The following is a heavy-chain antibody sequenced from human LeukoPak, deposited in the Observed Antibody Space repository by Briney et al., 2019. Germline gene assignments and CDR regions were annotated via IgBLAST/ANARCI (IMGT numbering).Heavy chain of an antibody. V-gene: IGHV1-46*01. D-gene: IGHD4-11*01. CDR3: ARPTGLTTRYFDY. CDR2: INPSGGRT. CDR1: GYTFTNYY. J-gene: IGHJ4*02. Sequence: ASVKVSCKAFGYTFTNYYMHWVRQAPGQGLEWMGIINPSGGRTSYAQKFQGRVTVTSDTSTNTVYMELSSLRSEDTAVYYCARPTGLTTRYFDYWGQGTLVTVSS.